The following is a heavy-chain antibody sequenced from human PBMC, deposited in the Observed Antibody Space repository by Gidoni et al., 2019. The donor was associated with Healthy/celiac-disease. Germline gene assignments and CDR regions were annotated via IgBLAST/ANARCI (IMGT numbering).Heavy chain of an antibody. D-gene: IGHD6-19*01. CDR1: GGSISSYY. CDR3: ASTVAVAGTDYFDY. J-gene: IGHJ4*02. V-gene: IGHV4-59*01. Sequence: QVQLQESGTGLVKPSETLSLTCTVSGGSISSYYWSWIRQPPGKGLEWIGYIYYSGSTNYNPSLKSRVTISVDTSKNQFSLKLSSVTAADTAVYYCASTVAVAGTDYFDYWGQGTLVTVSS. CDR2: IYYSGST.